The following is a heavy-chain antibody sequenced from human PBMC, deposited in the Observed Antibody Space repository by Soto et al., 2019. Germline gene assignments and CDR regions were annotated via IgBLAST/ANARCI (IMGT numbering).Heavy chain of an antibody. CDR1: GGSISSYY. V-gene: IGHV4-59*01. CDR3: ARDSVGSGYD. D-gene: IGHD5-12*01. J-gene: IGHJ4*02. Sequence: QVQLQESGPGLVKPSETLSLTCTVSGGSISSYYWSWIRQPPGKRLEWIGYIYYSGSTNYNPSLKSGVTISVDTSKNPFSLELRSVTAADTAVYYCARDSVGSGYDWGQGTLVTVSS. CDR2: IYYSGST.